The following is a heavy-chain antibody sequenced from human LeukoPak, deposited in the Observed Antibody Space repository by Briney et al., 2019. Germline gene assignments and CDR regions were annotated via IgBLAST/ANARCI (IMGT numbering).Heavy chain of an antibody. Sequence: GGSLRLSCAASGFTFSSYAMSWVRQAPAKGLEWVSAISGSGGSTYYADSVKGRFTISRDNSKNTLYLQMNSLRAEDTAVYYCAKDRSFWNDLRLGDYWGQGTLVTVSS. CDR1: GFTFSSYA. CDR2: ISGSGGST. D-gene: IGHD1-1*01. J-gene: IGHJ4*02. V-gene: IGHV3-23*01. CDR3: AKDRSFWNDLRLGDY.